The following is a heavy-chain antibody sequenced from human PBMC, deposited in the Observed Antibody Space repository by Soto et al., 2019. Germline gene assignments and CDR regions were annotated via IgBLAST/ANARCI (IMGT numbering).Heavy chain of an antibody. CDR2: VFHSGST. V-gene: IGHV4-4*02. CDR3: TRVAQGKCSGSRCYRWFDP. J-gene: IGHJ5*02. D-gene: IGHD2-2*01. CDR1: GVPMTNTNW. Sequence: SETLSLTCAVSGVPMTNTNWWSWVRQPPGKGLEWIGEVFHSGSTNYNPSLKSRVTISVDKSKNQFSLNLTSVTAADTAVYYGTRVAQGKCSGSRCYRWFDPWGQGTLVTVSS.